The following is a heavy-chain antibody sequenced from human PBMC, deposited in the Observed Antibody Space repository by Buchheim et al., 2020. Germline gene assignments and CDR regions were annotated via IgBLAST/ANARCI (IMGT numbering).Heavy chain of an antibody. CDR1: GFTFSSYG. J-gene: IGHJ4*02. V-gene: IGHV3-33*08. D-gene: IGHD6-13*01. CDR3: ARLRGSSWSDPLDY. Sequence: QVQLVESGGGVVQPVRSLRLSCAASGFTFSSYGMHWVRQAPGKGLEWVAVIWYDGSNKYYADSVKGRFTISRDNSKNTLYLQMNSLRAEDTAVYYCARLRGSSWSDPLDYWGQGTL. CDR2: IWYDGSNK.